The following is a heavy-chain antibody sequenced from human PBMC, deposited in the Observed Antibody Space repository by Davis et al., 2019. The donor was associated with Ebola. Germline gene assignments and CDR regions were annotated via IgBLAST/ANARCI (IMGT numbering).Heavy chain of an antibody. CDR3: AHSFGHYYDSSGYGTDYYGMDV. Sequence: SGPTLVKPTQTLTLTCTFSGFSLSTSGVGVGWIRQPPGKALEWLALIYWDDDKRYSPSLKSRLTITKDTSKNQVVLTMTNMDPVDTATYYCAHSFGHYYDSSGYGTDYYGMDVWGKGTTVTVSS. V-gene: IGHV2-5*02. D-gene: IGHD3-22*01. J-gene: IGHJ6*04. CDR2: IYWDDDK. CDR1: GFSLSTSGVG.